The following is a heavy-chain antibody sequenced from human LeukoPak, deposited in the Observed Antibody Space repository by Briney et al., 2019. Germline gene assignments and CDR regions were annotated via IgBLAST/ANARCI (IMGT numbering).Heavy chain of an antibody. J-gene: IGHJ4*02. CDR2: INHSGST. Sequence: PSETLSLTCAVYGGSFSPYYLSWIRQPPGKELEWIGEINHSGSTNYNPSLKSRVTILVDTSKNQFSLRLSSVTAADTAVYYCARRGFYCGGDCYVDYWGKGTLVTVSS. D-gene: IGHD2-21*02. V-gene: IGHV4-34*01. CDR1: GGSFSPYY. CDR3: ARRGFYCGGDCYVDY.